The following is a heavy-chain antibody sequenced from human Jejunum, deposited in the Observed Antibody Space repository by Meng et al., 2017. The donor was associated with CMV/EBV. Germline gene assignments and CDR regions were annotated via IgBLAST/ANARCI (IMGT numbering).Heavy chain of an antibody. J-gene: IGHJ5*02. CDR1: GFIFSSHA. CDR2: ISYDGSNK. Sequence: GQVGGAGGGVVQPGGSLSLSCAGSGFIFSSHAMHWVRQAPGEGLEWMALISYDGSNKYYADSVKGRFTISRDNSKNTLYLQMNSLRAEDTAVYYCARGYYDSNLRLDPWGQGTLVTVSS. D-gene: IGHD3-22*01. V-gene: IGHV3-30-3*01. CDR3: ARGYYDSNLRLDP.